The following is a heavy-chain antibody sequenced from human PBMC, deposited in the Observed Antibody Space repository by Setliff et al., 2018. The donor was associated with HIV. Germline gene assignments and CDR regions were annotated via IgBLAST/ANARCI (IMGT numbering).Heavy chain of an antibody. V-gene: IGHV3-73*01. D-gene: IGHD2-2*01. CDR1: GFTFSGSA. J-gene: IGHJ5*02. Sequence: GGSLRLSCSASGFTFSGSAMHWVRQASGKGLEWVGRIKTKPSNYATAYGASVRGRFTISRDDSQNTAYLQMNSLKIEDTAMYYCAASADGDCATTSCTNWFDPWGQGTLLTVSS. CDR3: AASADGDCATTSCTNWFDP. CDR2: IKTKPSNYAT.